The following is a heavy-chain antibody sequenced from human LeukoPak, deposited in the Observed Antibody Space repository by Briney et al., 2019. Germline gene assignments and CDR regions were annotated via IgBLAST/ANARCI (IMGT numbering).Heavy chain of an antibody. CDR2: INHSGST. Sequence: SETLSLTCAVYGGSFSGYYWSWIRQPPGKGLEWIGEINHSGSTNYNPSLKSRVTISVDTSKNQFSLKLSSVTAADAAVYYCARSGWYPLYYYYYMDVWGKGTTVTVSS. V-gene: IGHV4-34*01. CDR1: GGSFSGYY. D-gene: IGHD6-19*01. CDR3: ARSGWYPLYYYYYMDV. J-gene: IGHJ6*03.